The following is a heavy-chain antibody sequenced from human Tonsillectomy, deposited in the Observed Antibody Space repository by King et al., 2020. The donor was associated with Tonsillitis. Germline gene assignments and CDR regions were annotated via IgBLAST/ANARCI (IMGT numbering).Heavy chain of an antibody. Sequence: QLQESGRGLVKPSETLSLTCAVSGYSISSGYYWDWIRQPPGKGLEWIGSIFHSGSTYYNPSLKSRVTISVDTSKNQFSLKLSSVTAADTAVYYCASTYDSSGYYYPFDYWGQGTLVTVSS. CDR1: GYSISSGYY. D-gene: IGHD3-22*01. J-gene: IGHJ4*02. V-gene: IGHV4-38-2*01. CDR2: IFHSGST. CDR3: ASTYDSSGYYYPFDY.